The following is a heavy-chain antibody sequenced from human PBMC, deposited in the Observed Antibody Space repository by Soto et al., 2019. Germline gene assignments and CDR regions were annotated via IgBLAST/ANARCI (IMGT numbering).Heavy chain of an antibody. V-gene: IGHV3-30*03. Sequence: GGSLRLSCAASGFTFSSYGMHWVRQAPGKGLEWVAVISYDGSNKYYADSVKGRFTISRDNSKNTLYLQMNSLRAEDTAVYYCTSITIFGVPPAIDAFDIWGQGTMVTVSS. D-gene: IGHD3-3*01. J-gene: IGHJ3*02. CDR1: GFTFSSYG. CDR2: ISYDGSNK. CDR3: TSITIFGVPPAIDAFDI.